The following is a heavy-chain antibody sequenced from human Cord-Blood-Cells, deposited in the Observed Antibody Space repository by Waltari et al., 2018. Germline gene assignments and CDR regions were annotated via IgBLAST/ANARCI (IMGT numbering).Heavy chain of an antibody. J-gene: IGHJ4*02. D-gene: IGHD3-10*01. CDR3: ARRDYYGSGSSPFDY. V-gene: IGHV4-39*01. CDR1: GGSISSSSYY. CDR2: IYYSGST. Sequence: QLQLQESGPGLVKPSETLSLPCTVSGGSISSSSYYWGWIRQPPGKGLEWIGSIYYSGSTYYNPSLKSRVTISVDTSKNQFSLKLSSVTAADTAVYYCARRDYYGSGSSPFDYWGQGTLVTVSS.